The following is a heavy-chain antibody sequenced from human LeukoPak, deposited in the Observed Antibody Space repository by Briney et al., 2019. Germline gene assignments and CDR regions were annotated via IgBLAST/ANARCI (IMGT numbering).Heavy chain of an antibody. CDR2: ISAYNGNT. CDR3: ARDGCSSTSCYVQSWFDP. Sequence: ASVKVSCKASGYTFTSYGISWVRQAPGQGLEWMGWISAYNGNTNYAQKLQGRVTMTTDTSTSTAYMELRSLRSDDTAVYYCARDGCSSTSCYVQSWFDPWGQGTLVTVSS. J-gene: IGHJ5*02. V-gene: IGHV1-18*01. CDR1: GYTFTSYG. D-gene: IGHD2-2*01.